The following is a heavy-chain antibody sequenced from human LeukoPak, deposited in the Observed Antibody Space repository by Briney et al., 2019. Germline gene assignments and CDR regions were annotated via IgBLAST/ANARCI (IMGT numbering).Heavy chain of an antibody. D-gene: IGHD3-22*01. CDR2: INHSGST. Sequence: SETLSLTCAVYGGSFSGYYWSWFRQPPGKGLEWIGEINHSGSTNYNPSLKSRVTISVDTSKNQFSLKLSSVTAADTAVYYCARGPHTGVNYYDSSGYYYWGQGTLVTVSS. CDR1: GGSFSGYY. J-gene: IGHJ4*02. CDR3: ARGPHTGVNYYDSSGYYY. V-gene: IGHV4-34*01.